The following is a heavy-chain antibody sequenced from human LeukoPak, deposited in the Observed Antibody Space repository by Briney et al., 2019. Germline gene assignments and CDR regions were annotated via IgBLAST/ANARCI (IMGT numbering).Heavy chain of an antibody. J-gene: IGHJ4*02. V-gene: IGHV3-66*01. Sequence: GGSLRLSCAASGFTFSTNYMSWVRQAPGKGLEWVSVIYSGDTTFYADSVRGKFTISRDNSKNTLYLQMNSLRAEDTAVYYCASILGSSSGYYFDYWGQGTLVTVSS. CDR3: ASILGSSSGYYFDY. D-gene: IGHD3-10*01. CDR1: GFTFSTNY. CDR2: IYSGDTT.